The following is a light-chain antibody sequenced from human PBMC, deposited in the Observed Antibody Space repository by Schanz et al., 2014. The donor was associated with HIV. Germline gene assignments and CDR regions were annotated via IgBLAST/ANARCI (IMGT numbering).Light chain of an antibody. CDR1: QSISTTY. J-gene: IGKJ5*01. CDR3: QQRTNWPIT. Sequence: EIVLTQSPGTLSLSPGDRATLSCRASQSISTTYLAWYQQKPGQAPRLLIYGASHRATGIPDRFSGSGSGTDFTLTISSLEPEDFAVYYCQQRTNWPITFGQGTRLEIK. V-gene: IGKV3-11*01. CDR2: GAS.